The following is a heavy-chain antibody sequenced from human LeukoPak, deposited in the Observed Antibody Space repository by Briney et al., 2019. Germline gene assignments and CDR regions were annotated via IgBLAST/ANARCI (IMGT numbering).Heavy chain of an antibody. CDR2: ISSSSSYI. Sequence: GGSLRLSCAASGFIVSDHYMGWVRQAPGKGLEWVSSISSSSSYIYYADSVKGRFTISRDNAKNSLYLQMNSLIAEDTAVYYCARDHADIAVAGTGVDYWGQGTLVTVSS. CDR3: ARDHADIAVAGTGVDY. V-gene: IGHV3-21*01. D-gene: IGHD6-19*01. CDR1: GFIVSDHY. J-gene: IGHJ4*02.